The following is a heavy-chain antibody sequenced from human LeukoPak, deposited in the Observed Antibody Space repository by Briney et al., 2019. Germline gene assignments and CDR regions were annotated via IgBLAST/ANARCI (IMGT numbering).Heavy chain of an antibody. Sequence: GGSLRLSCAAAEFKFDDYAMHWVRQGPGKGLEWVAGISRSSGHTEYAESVKGRFTISRDNARNALYLQMDGLRRDDTALYYCVRSVVVVAATPTHFDLWGRGTQVIVSS. CDR1: EFKFDDYA. CDR3: VRSVVVVAATPTHFDL. J-gene: IGHJ2*01. CDR2: ISRSSGHT. V-gene: IGHV3-9*01. D-gene: IGHD2-15*01.